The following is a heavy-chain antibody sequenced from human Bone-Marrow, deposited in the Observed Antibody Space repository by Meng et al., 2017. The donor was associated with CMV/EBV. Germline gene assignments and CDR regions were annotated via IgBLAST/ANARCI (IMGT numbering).Heavy chain of an antibody. V-gene: IGHV4-4*02. CDR3: ARSMAGGLWFGELKG. CDR2: IFHSGST. CDR1: GGAINNNNE. J-gene: IGHJ4*02. Sequence: SGGAINNNNEGSWVRKPTGKGLEWIGEIFHSGSTNNNPSLKSRVIISVDRSKNHFSLKLNSVTAADTAVYYCARSMAGGLWFGELKGWGQGTLVTVSS. D-gene: IGHD3-10*01.